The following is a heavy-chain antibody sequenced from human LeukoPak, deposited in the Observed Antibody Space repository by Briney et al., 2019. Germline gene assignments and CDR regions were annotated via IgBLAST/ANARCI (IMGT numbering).Heavy chain of an antibody. D-gene: IGHD3-10*01. CDR2: ISGSGDST. J-gene: IGHJ3*01. CDR3: AKTKTGSLFAFDF. V-gene: IGHV3-23*01. Sequence: GGSLSLSCVASGFIFSSHAMSWVRQAPGKGLEWVAGISGSGDSTYYAGSMKGRFTISRDNSKKTLFLQMNYLRADDTAIYFCAKTKTGSLFAFDFWGQGAMATVSP. CDR1: GFIFSSHA.